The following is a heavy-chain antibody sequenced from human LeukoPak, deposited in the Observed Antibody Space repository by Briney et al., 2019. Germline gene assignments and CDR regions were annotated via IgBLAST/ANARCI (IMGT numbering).Heavy chain of an antibody. D-gene: IGHD5-18*01. J-gene: IGHJ4*02. CDR2: IYYSGST. CDR1: GGSISSSSYY. CDR3: ARLLERRGSSYAYDY. V-gene: IGHV4-39*07. Sequence: SSETLSLTCTVSGGSISSSSYYWGWIRQPPGKGLEWVGSIYYSGSTYYNPSLKSRVTISVDTSKNQFSLKLSSVTAADTAVYYCARLLERRGSSYAYDYWGQGTLVTVSS.